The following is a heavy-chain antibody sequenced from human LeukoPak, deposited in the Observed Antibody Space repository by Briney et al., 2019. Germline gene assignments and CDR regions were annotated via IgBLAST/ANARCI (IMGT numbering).Heavy chain of an antibody. CDR1: GFTFSSYE. J-gene: IGHJ4*02. Sequence: GGSLRLSCAASGFTFSSYEMNWVRQAPGKGLEWVSYISSSGSTIYYADSVKGRFTISRDNAKNSLYLQMNSLRAEDTAVYYCARLVRGVPAFDYWGQGTLVTVSP. D-gene: IGHD3-10*01. CDR3: ARLVRGVPAFDY. V-gene: IGHV3-48*03. CDR2: ISSSGSTI.